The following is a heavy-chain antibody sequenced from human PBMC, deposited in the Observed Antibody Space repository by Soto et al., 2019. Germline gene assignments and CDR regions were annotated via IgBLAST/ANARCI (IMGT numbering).Heavy chain of an antibody. J-gene: IGHJ4*02. CDR1: SASISSEQW. CDR2: IHHSGNT. V-gene: IGHV4-4*02. CDR3: ARSFGWYAIDQ. D-gene: IGHD6-19*01. Sequence: QMQLQESGPGLVKPSETLSLTWAVSSASISSEQWWSWVRQPPGKGLEWIGEIHHSGNTNSNPSLKSRVTMSVDKSKNQFSLNLNSLTAADTAVYYCARSFGWYAIDQWSQGTLVTVSS.